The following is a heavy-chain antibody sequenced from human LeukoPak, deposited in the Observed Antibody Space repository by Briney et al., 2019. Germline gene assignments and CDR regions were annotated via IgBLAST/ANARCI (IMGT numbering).Heavy chain of an antibody. CDR2: FSYSGTT. V-gene: IGHV4-31*03. Sequence: PSQTLSLTCTVSGGSISSGGYYWRWVRQHPGKVLVWFGCFSYSGTTYYNPSLKSRLSISVDTSKNQFSLKLTSVTAADTAVYYCAGDGYCTRGFCTPNWYFDLWGRGSLVIVSS. CDR3: AGDGYCTRGFCTPNWYFDL. D-gene: IGHD2-8*01. J-gene: IGHJ2*01. CDR1: GGSISSGGYY.